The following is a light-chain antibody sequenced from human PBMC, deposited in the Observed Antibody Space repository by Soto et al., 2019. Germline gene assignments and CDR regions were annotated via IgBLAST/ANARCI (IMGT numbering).Light chain of an antibody. J-gene: IGKJ5*01. Sequence: EIVMTQSPATLSVSPGERATLSCRASQSVSSNLAWHQQRPGQAPRLLIYGAYTRATGVQARFSGGGSGTEFTLTITSLQSEDFAVYWCQQYNNWPLTFGPGTRLEIK. CDR3: QQYNNWPLT. CDR2: GAY. V-gene: IGKV3D-15*01. CDR1: QSVSSN.